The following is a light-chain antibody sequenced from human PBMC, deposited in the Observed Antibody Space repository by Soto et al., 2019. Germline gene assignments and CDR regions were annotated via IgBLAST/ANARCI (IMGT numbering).Light chain of an antibody. CDR3: CSYAGSYPFWGYV. CDR1: SSDVGGYNY. J-gene: IGLJ1*01. V-gene: IGLV2-11*01. CDR2: DVS. Sequence: QSALTQPRSVSGAPGQSVTISCTGTSSDVGGYNYVSWYQQHPGKAPKLMIYDVSKRPSGVPDRFSGSKSGNTAFLTISGLQAEDEADYYCCSYAGSYPFWGYVFGTGTKLTVL.